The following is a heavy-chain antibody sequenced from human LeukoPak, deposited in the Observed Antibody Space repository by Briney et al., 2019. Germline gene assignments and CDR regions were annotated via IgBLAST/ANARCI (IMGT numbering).Heavy chain of an antibody. CDR2: IIPIFGTA. V-gene: IGHV1-69*06. CDR1: GGTFSSYA. CDR3: ARKAGTTVTSVRYYYYMDV. Sequence: SVKVSCKASGGTFSSYAISWVRQAPGQGLEWMGGIIPIFGTANYAQKFQGRVTITADKSTSTAYMELSSLRSEDTAVYYCARKAGTTVTSVRYYYYMDVWGKGTTVTVSS. J-gene: IGHJ6*03. D-gene: IGHD4-11*01.